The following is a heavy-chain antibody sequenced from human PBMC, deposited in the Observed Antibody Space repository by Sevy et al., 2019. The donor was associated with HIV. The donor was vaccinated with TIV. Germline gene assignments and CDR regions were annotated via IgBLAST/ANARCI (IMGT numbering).Heavy chain of an antibody. CDR3: ARESVGWDIVVVPAARPYYYYYGMDV. D-gene: IGHD2-2*01. J-gene: IGHJ6*02. CDR2: ISSTGSST. Sequence: GGSLRLSCSASGFTFSRYAMDWVRQAPGKRLEYVSVISSTGSSTDYANSVKGRFTISRDNSKNTLYLQMNSLRAEDTAMYYCARESVGWDIVVVPAARPYYYYYGMDVWGQGTTVTVSS. CDR1: GFTFSRYA. V-gene: IGHV3-64*04.